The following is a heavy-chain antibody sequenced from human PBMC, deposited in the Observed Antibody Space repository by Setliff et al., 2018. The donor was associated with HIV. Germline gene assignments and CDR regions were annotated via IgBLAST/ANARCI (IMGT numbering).Heavy chain of an antibody. Sequence: GGSVRLSCAASGFTVSSNYVSWVRQAPGKRLEWVSIIYSGGSTYYADSVKGRFTISRDNSKNTLYLQMNSLRAEDTAVYYCSSPGPGHGYSYGYFDYWGQGTLVTVSS. D-gene: IGHD5-18*01. CDR2: IYSGGST. CDR1: GFTVSSNY. J-gene: IGHJ4*02. CDR3: SSPGPGHGYSYGYFDY. V-gene: IGHV3-53*01.